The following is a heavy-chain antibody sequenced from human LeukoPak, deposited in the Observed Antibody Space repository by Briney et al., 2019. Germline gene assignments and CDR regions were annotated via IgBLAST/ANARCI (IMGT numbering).Heavy chain of an antibody. V-gene: IGHV4-34*01. CDR3: ARGGYYDFWSGYFGRNWFDP. CDR2: INHSGST. CDR1: GGSFSGYY. Sequence: PSETLSLTCAVYGGSFSGYYWSWIRQPPGKGLEWIGEINHSGSTNYNPSLKSRVTISVDTSKNQFSLKLSSVTAADTAVYYCARGGYYDFWSGYFGRNWFDPWGQGTLVTVSS. D-gene: IGHD3-3*01. J-gene: IGHJ5*02.